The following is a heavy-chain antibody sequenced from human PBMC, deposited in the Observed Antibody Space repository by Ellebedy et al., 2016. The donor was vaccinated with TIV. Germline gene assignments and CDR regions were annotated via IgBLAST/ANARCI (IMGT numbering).Heavy chain of an antibody. Sequence: SETLSLTXTVSGGSISSYYWSWIRQPAGKGLEWIGRIYTSGSTNYNPSLKSRVTMSVDTSKNQFSLKLSSVTAADTAVYYCARVPIFGVVIGVDPWGQGTLVTVSS. CDR2: IYTSGST. D-gene: IGHD3-3*01. CDR1: GGSISSYY. V-gene: IGHV4-4*07. J-gene: IGHJ5*02. CDR3: ARVPIFGVVIGVDP.